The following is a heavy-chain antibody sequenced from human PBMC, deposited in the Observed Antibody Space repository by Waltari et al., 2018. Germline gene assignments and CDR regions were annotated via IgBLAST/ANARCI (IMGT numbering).Heavy chain of an antibody. CDR1: GGSISSSSYY. V-gene: IGHV4-39*07. Sequence: QLQLQESGPGLVKPSETLYLTCTVSGGSISSSSYYWGWIRQPPGKGLEWIGSIYYSGSTYYNPSLKSRVTISVDTSKNQFSLKLSSVTAADTAVYYCARAKYQLLGYAFDIWGQGTMVTVSS. J-gene: IGHJ3*02. CDR2: IYYSGST. D-gene: IGHD2-2*01. CDR3: ARAKYQLLGYAFDI.